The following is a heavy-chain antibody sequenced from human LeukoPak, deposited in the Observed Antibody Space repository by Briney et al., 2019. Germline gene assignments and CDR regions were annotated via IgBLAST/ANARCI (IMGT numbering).Heavy chain of an antibody. J-gene: IGHJ6*02. CDR3: AKSLLSYYDYGLDV. CDR2: ISYDGSKK. CDR1: GFTFRNYG. D-gene: IGHD3-10*01. Sequence: PGGSLRLSCAASGFTFRNYGMHWVREAPGKGLEWGALISYDGSKKFYADSVQGRFTISRDSSRNTLNLQMNTLRPEDTAVYYCAKSLLSYYDYGLDVWGPGTTVTVSS. V-gene: IGHV3-30*18.